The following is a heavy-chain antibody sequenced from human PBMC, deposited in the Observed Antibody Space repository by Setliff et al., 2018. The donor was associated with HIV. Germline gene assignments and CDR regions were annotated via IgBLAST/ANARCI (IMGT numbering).Heavy chain of an antibody. Sequence: SETLSLTCAVSGGSISSSSYFWGWIRQPPGKGLEWIGNFYYTGSSYYNPSLQRRVTISVDTAKNQFSLRLSSVTAADTAVYYCASGWATMLRGVLPSGWFEPWGPGTLVTVSS. CDR3: ASGWATMLRGVLPSGWFEP. CDR2: FYYTGSS. J-gene: IGHJ5*02. D-gene: IGHD3-10*01. V-gene: IGHV4-39*01. CDR1: GGSISSSSYF.